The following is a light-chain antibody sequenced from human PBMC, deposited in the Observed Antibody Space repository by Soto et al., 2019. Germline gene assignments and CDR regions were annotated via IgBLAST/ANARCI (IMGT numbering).Light chain of an antibody. J-gene: IGKJ1*01. Sequence: DIQMTQSPSTLSASVGDRVTITCRASQSISSWLAWYQQKPGKAPKLLIYDASSLESGVPSRFSGSGSGTEFPLTISSLQPDDFATYYCQQYNSWTFGRGTKVEIK. V-gene: IGKV1-5*01. CDR2: DAS. CDR3: QQYNSWT. CDR1: QSISSW.